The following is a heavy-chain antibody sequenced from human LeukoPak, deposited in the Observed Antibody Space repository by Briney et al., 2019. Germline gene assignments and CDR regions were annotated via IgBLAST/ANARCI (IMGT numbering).Heavy chain of an antibody. Sequence: ASVRVSCKASGYTFTSYGISWVRQAPGLGLEWMGWISAYSGNTNYAQKFQGRDTMTTDTSTSTAYMELRSLRSDDTAVYYCAREYYDSSGYYPWGQGTLVTVSS. CDR2: ISAYSGNT. CDR1: GYTFTSYG. D-gene: IGHD3-22*01. V-gene: IGHV1-18*01. CDR3: AREYYDSSGYYP. J-gene: IGHJ5*02.